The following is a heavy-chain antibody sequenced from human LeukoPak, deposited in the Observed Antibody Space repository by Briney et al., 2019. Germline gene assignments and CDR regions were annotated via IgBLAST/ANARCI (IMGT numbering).Heavy chain of an antibody. J-gene: IGHJ4*02. CDR2: ITGSGEGT. V-gene: IGHV3-23*01. CDR1: GFTFTGYA. D-gene: IGHD2-8*01. CDR3: AKSSQRKTPSLVSFFDS. Sequence: PGGSLRLSCEASGFTFTGYALSWVRQAPGKGLEWVSGITGSGEGTNYADSVKGRFTISRDNSRDTLFLQMTTLRAEDTAVYYCAKSSQRKTPSLVSFFDSWGQGTLVTVSS.